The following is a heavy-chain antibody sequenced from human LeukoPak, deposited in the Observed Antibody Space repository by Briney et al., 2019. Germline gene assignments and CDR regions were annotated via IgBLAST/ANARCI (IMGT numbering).Heavy chain of an antibody. CDR3: ARADFWSGYYTGITDNWFDP. Sequence: SVKVSCKASGGTFSSYAISWVRQAPGQGLEWMGGIIPIFGTANYAQKLQGRVTITTDESTSTAYMELSSLRSEDTAVYYCARADFWSGYYTGITDNWFDPWGQGTLVTVSS. V-gene: IGHV1-69*05. D-gene: IGHD3-3*01. CDR1: GGTFSSYA. J-gene: IGHJ5*02. CDR2: IIPIFGTA.